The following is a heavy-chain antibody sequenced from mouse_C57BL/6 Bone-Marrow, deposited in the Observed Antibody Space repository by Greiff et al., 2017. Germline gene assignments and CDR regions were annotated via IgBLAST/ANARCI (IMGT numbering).Heavy chain of an antibody. Sequence: VQLQQSGAELVKPGASVKLSCTASGFNIKDYYLHWVKQRTEQGLEWIGGIDPEDGATKYAPKFQGKATITADTSSNTAYLQLSSLTSEDTAVYYCTWYYDWAYWGQGTLVTVSA. CDR3: TWYYDWAY. D-gene: IGHD2-4*01. CDR1: GFNIKDYY. CDR2: IDPEDGAT. J-gene: IGHJ3*01. V-gene: IGHV14-2*01.